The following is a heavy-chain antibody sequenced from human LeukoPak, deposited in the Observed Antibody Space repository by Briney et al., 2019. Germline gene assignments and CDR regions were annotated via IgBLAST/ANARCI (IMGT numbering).Heavy chain of an antibody. V-gene: IGHV3-23*01. CDR2: ISGSGDST. D-gene: IGHD2-15*01. Sequence: GGSLRLSCAASEFSVGSNYMTWVRQAPGKGLEWVSAISGSGDSTYYADSVKGRFTISRDNSKNTLYLQMNSLRAEDTAVYYCAKAGAVVVVAAKYFDYWGQGTLVTVSS. CDR1: EFSVGSNY. CDR3: AKAGAVVVVAAKYFDY. J-gene: IGHJ4*02.